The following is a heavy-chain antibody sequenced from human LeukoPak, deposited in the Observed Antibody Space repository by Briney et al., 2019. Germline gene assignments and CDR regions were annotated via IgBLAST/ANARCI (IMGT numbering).Heavy chain of an antibody. Sequence: GSLRLSCAASGFTFSSYNMNWVRQAPGKGLEWVSYISSSSSTIYYADSVKGRFTISRDNAKNSLYLQMNSLRAEDTAVYYCFPAMSNWFDPWGQGTLVTVSS. CDR1: GFTFSSYN. V-gene: IGHV3-48*04. CDR2: ISSSSSTI. J-gene: IGHJ5*02. D-gene: IGHD2-2*01. CDR3: FPAMSNWFDP.